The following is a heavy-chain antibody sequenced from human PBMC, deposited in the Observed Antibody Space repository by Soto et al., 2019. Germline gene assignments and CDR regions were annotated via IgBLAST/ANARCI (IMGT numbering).Heavy chain of an antibody. CDR1: GFTFSHFG. CDR3: ARDSAAGRGLDY. V-gene: IGHV3-33*01. CDR2: IWYDGSHE. D-gene: IGHD6-19*01. J-gene: IGHJ4*02. Sequence: QVQLVESGGGVVQPGRSVRLSCAASGFTFSHFGMHWVRQAPGKGLESVAIIWYDGSHEYYADSVKGRFTISRDNSKNTLSLQMNSLTAEDTALYYCARDSAAGRGLDYWGQGTLVTVSS.